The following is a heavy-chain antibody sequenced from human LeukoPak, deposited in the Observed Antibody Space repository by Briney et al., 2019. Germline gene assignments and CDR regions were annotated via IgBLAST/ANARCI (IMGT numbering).Heavy chain of an antibody. J-gene: IGHJ4*02. CDR3: ARKGGDYGDYPFDY. V-gene: IGHV3-21*01. CDR1: GFTFSSYS. D-gene: IGHD4-17*01. Sequence: GGSLRLSCAASGFTFSSYSMNWVRQAPGKGLEWVSSISSSSSYIYYADSVKGRFTISRDNAENSLYLQMNSLRAEDTAVYYCARKGGDYGDYPFDYWGQGTLVTVSS. CDR2: ISSSSSYI.